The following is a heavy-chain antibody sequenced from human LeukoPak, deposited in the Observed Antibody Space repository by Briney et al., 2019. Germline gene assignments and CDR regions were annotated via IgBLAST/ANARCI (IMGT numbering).Heavy chain of an antibody. J-gene: IGHJ3*02. CDR2: INPNGGGT. D-gene: IGHD2-15*01. CDR1: GYTFTGYY. V-gene: IGHV1-2*02. Sequence: ASVTVSCKASGYTFTGYYMHWVRQAPGQGLEWMGWINPNGGGTNYAQKFQGRVTMTRDTSISTAYMELSRLRSDDTAVYYCARGHPYCSGGSCYAGAFDIWGQGTMVTVSS. CDR3: ARGHPYCSGGSCYAGAFDI.